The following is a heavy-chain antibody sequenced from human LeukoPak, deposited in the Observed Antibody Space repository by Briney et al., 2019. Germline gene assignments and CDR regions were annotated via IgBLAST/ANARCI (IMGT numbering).Heavy chain of an antibody. CDR1: GGSFSGYY. V-gene: IGHV4-34*01. J-gene: IGHJ4*02. CDR3: AREVVGAKPYYFDY. CDR2: INHSGST. Sequence: SETLSLTCAVYGGSFSGYYWSWIRQPPGKGLEWIGEINHSGSTNYNPSLKSRVTISVDTSKNQFSLKLSSVTAADTAVYYCAREVVGAKPYYFDYWGQGTLVTVSS. D-gene: IGHD1-26*01.